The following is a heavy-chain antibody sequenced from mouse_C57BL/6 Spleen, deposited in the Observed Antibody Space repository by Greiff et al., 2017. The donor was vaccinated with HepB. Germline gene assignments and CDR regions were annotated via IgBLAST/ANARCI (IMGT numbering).Heavy chain of an antibody. D-gene: IGHD2-1*01. CDR2: INPSNGGT. CDR3: ARCDYGNYVLFAY. J-gene: IGHJ3*01. Sequence: VQLQQPGTELVKPGASVKLSCKASGYTFTSYWMHWVKQRPGQGLEWIGNINPSNGGTNYNEKFKSKATLTVDKSSSTAYMQLSSLTSEDSAVYYCARCDYGNYVLFAYWGQGTLVTVSA. CDR1: GYTFTSYW. V-gene: IGHV1-53*01.